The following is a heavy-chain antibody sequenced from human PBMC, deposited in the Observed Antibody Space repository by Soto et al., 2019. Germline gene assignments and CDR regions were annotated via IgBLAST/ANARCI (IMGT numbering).Heavy chain of an antibody. CDR1: GFTFSSYW. V-gene: IGHV3-74*01. J-gene: IGHJ6*02. D-gene: IGHD1-26*01. CDR3: ARGPWEREDYYYGMDV. CDR2: FNGDGSST. Sequence: EVQLVESGGGLVQPGGSLRLSCAASGFTFSSYWMHWVRQAPGQGLVWVSRFNGDGSSTSYEDSVKGRLAVSRDNAKNTLYLQMNSLRAEDTAVYYCARGPWEREDYYYGMDVWGQGTTVTVSS.